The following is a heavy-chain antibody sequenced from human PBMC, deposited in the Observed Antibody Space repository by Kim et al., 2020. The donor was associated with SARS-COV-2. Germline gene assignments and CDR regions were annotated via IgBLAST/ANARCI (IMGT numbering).Heavy chain of an antibody. J-gene: IGHJ3*01. D-gene: IGHD3-10*01. CDR3: AKQAGSHDGLDV. V-gene: IGHV1-69*01. Sequence: ANNAQTYRGRVTITADESTNTAYMELSGLRSEDTAVYYCAKQAGSHDGLDVWGQGTMVAVSS. CDR2: A.